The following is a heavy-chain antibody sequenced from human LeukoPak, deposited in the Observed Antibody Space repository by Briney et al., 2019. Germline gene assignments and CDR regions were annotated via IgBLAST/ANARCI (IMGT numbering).Heavy chain of an antibody. CDR3: ASASSSWYRGVFDY. D-gene: IGHD6-13*01. CDR1: GFTFSSYW. V-gene: IGHV3-7*01. J-gene: IGHJ4*02. Sequence: GGSLRLSCAASGFTFSSYWMSWVRQAPGKGLEWVANIKQDGSEKYYVDSVKGRFTISRDNAKNSLYLQMNSLRAEDTAVYYCASASSSWYRGVFDYWGQGTLATVSS. CDR2: IKQDGSEK.